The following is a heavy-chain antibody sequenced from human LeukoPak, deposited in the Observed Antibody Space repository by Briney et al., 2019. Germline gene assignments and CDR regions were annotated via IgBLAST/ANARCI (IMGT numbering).Heavy chain of an antibody. CDR1: GGSISSYY. CDR3: ARGSSGWDDAFDI. Sequence: SETLSLTCTVSGGSISSYYWSWIRQPPGKGLEWIGEINHSGSTNYNPSLKSRVTISVDTPKNQFSLKLSSVTAADTAVYYCARGSSGWDDAFDIWGQGTMVTVSS. J-gene: IGHJ3*02. CDR2: INHSGST. V-gene: IGHV4-34*01. D-gene: IGHD6-19*01.